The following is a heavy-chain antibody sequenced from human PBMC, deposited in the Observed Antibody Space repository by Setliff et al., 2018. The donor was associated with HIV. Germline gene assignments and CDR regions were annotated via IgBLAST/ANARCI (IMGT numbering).Heavy chain of an antibody. CDR3: ARDLRDGFEEWFSTLDDGMDV. D-gene: IGHD3-3*01. V-gene: IGHV1-2*02. CDR2: INFNSGGT. Sequence: ASVKVSCKASRYTFTDYYIHWVRQAPGQGLEWMGWINFNSGGTNYAQVRDRVTMTRDTSINTIYMELSRLRSDDTAVYYCARDLRDGFEEWFSTLDDGMDVWGQGTTVTVSS. J-gene: IGHJ6*02. CDR1: RYTFTDYY.